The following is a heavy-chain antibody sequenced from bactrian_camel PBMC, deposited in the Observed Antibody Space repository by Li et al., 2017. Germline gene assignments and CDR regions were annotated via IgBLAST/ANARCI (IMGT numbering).Heavy chain of an antibody. CDR3: ATGGYYSDYGQHHPVEIRPFGY. CDR1: KSLDSSDC. CDR2: IDAYGIT. D-gene: IGHD4*01. J-gene: IGHJ6*01. V-gene: IGHV3S53*01. Sequence: HVQLVESGGGSVQAGGSLRLACTISKSLDSSDCLGWFRQAPGKEREGVATIDAYGITKYADSVKGRFTISRDNAKNTLYLQMDSLKSENTALYYCATGGYYSDYGQHHPVEIRPFGYWGQGTQVTVS.